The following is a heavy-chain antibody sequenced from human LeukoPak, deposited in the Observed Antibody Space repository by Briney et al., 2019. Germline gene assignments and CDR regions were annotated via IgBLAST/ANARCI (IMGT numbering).Heavy chain of an antibody. J-gene: IGHJ4*02. V-gene: IGHV4-38-2*01. CDR1: DFSISSAYY. D-gene: IGHD1-26*01. CDR3: AGGIVGVHAY. CDR2: FYHGGDT. Sequence: KPSETLSLTCGASDFSISSAYYWGWIRQPPGKGLEWIGSFYHGGDTYYNPSLKSRVTISVDTPKNQFSLKLRSVTAADTAVYSCAGGIVGVHAYWGQGILVTVSS.